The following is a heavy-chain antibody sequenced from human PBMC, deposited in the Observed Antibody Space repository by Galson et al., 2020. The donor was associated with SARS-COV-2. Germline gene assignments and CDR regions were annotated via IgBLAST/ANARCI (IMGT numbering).Heavy chain of an antibody. CDR1: GFTFSSYA. D-gene: IGHD3-16*01. J-gene: IGHJ5*02. CDR2: ISYDGSNK. Sequence: GGSLRLSCAASGFTFSSYAMHWVRQAPGKGLEWVAVISYDGSNKYYADSVKGRFTISRDNSKNTLYLQMNSLRAEDTAVYYCARGMATRLGPLGPWGQGTLVTVSS. CDR3: ARGMATRLGPLGP. V-gene: IGHV3-30-3*01.